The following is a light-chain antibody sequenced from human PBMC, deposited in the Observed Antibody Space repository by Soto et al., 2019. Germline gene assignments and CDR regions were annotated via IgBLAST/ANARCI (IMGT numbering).Light chain of an antibody. CDR2: GAS. CDR1: QSVSSSY. J-gene: IGKJ1*01. V-gene: IGKV3D-20*02. Sequence: ELVLTQSPGTPSLSPGEGATLSCRASQSVSSSYIAWYQQRPGQTPRLLIYGASTRATGIPDRFSGSGSGTHFTLTISRLEPGDFAVYYCQQRGNWPPWTFGQGTKVDIK. CDR3: QQRGNWPPWT.